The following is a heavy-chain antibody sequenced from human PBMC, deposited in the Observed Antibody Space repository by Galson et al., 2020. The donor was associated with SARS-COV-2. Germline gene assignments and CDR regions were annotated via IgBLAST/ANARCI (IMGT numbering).Heavy chain of an antibody. D-gene: IGHD2-8*01. V-gene: IGHV4-39*07. Sequence: SETLSLTCTVSGGSISSSSYYWGWIRQPPGKGLEWIGNIYYSGSTYYNPSLKSRVTISVDTSKNQFSLKLSSVTAADTAVYYCARGPSHCTNGVCYIDFFVDYWGQGTLVTVSS. J-gene: IGHJ4*02. CDR3: ARGPSHCTNGVCYIDFFVDY. CDR2: IYYSGST. CDR1: GGSISSSSYY.